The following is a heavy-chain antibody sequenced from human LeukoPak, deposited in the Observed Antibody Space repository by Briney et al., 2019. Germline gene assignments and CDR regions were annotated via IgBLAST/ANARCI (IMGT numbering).Heavy chain of an antibody. J-gene: IGHJ4*02. CDR1: GGSISTGGYY. CDR2: IYYRGST. V-gene: IGHV4-31*03. D-gene: IGHD4/OR15-4a*01. Sequence: SETLSLTCTVSGGSISTGGYYWSWIRQHPGKGLEYIGYIYYRGSTYYSPSLKSRLTISLDTPNNQFSLKLRSVTAADTAVYYCARATDYGDSYYFDHWGQGTPVTVSS. CDR3: ARATDYGDSYYFDH.